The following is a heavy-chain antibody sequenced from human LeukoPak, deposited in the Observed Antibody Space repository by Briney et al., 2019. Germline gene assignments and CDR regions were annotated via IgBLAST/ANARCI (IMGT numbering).Heavy chain of an antibody. CDR3: VRDNYSYRLDV. V-gene: IGHV3-53*01. D-gene: IGHD2-21*01. Sequence: QAGGSLRLSCTVSGFTVSSNSMSWVRQAPGKGLEWVSFIYSDNTHYSDSVKGRSTISRDNSKNTLYLQMNSLRAEDTAVYYCVRDNYSYRLDVWGQGTLVTVSS. CDR2: IYSDNT. CDR1: GFTVSSNS. J-gene: IGHJ4*02.